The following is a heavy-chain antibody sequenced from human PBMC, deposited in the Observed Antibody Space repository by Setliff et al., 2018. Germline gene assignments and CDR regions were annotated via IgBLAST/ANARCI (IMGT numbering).Heavy chain of an antibody. Sequence: PGGSLRLSCAASGFTFGTYSMNWVRQAPGKGLEWVANINQYGSEKYYVDSVKGRFTISRDNAKKSLDLQMNSLRVDDTAVYYCARPGRSNYWDSFDYWGQGILVTVSS. D-gene: IGHD3-10*01. CDR2: INQYGSEK. V-gene: IGHV3-7*01. CDR1: GFTFGTYS. J-gene: IGHJ4*02. CDR3: ARPGRSNYWDSFDY.